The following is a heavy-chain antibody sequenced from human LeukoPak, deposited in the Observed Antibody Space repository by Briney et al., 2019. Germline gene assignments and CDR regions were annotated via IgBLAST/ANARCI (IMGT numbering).Heavy chain of an antibody. Sequence: GGSLRLSYAASGFTFTSYSMNWVRQAPGKGLEWVSTISGGGGSTYYADSVKGRFTISRDNSKNTLYLQVNSLRAEDTAVYYCAKGGKWDVTPFDYWGQGTLVTASS. CDR2: ISGGGGST. CDR3: AKGGKWDVTPFDY. J-gene: IGHJ4*02. CDR1: GFTFTSYS. D-gene: IGHD1-26*01. V-gene: IGHV3-23*01.